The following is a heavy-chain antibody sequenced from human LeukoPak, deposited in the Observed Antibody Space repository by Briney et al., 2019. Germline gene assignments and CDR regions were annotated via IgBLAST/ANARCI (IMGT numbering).Heavy chain of an antibody. V-gene: IGHV3-21*01. CDR1: GFTFSSYS. CDR3: ARDDYDSSTPYYFDY. Sequence: GSLRLSCAASGFTFSSYSMNWVRQAPGKGLEWVSSISSSSSYIYYADSVKGRFTISRDNVKNSLYLQMNNLRADDTAVYYCARDDYDSSTPYYFDYWGQGILVTVSS. CDR2: ISSSSSYI. D-gene: IGHD3-22*01. J-gene: IGHJ4*02.